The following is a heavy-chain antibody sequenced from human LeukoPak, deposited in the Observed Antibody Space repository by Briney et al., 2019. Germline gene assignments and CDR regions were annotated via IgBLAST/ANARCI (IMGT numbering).Heavy chain of an antibody. J-gene: IGHJ4*02. Sequence: GSLRLSCAASGFTFSNYWMSWVRQAPGKGLEWVANIKQDGSEKYYVDSVKGRSTISRDNAKNSLFLQMNSLRAEDTAVYYCARLDAYWGQGTLATVSS. CDR2: IKQDGSEK. CDR3: ARLDAY. CDR1: GFTFSNYW. V-gene: IGHV3-7*01.